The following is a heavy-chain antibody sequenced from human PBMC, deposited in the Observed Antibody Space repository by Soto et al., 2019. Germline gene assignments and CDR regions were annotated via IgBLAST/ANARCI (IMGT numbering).Heavy chain of an antibody. D-gene: IGHD3-10*01. J-gene: IGHJ6*02. V-gene: IGHV1-18*01. CDR3: SRDRGAYGMDV. Sequence: QVQLVQSGAEVKKPGASVKVSCKASGYTFTSYGISWVRQAPGQGLEWMGWISAYNGNTNYAQKLPGRVTMTTDTSTSTAYMELRSLRSDVTAVYYCSRDRGAYGMDVWGQGTTVTVSS. CDR1: GYTFTSYG. CDR2: ISAYNGNT.